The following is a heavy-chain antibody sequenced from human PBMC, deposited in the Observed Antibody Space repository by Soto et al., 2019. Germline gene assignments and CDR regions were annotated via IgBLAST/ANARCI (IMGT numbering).Heavy chain of an antibody. V-gene: IGHV3-30*18. CDR1: GFTFSSYR. CDR3: AKGFQWLASYYYYGMDV. J-gene: IGHJ6*01. D-gene: IGHD6-19*01. Sequence: GGSLRLSCAASGFTFSSYRMHWVRQAPGKGLEWVAVISYDGSNKYYADSVKGRFTISRDNSKNTLYLQMNSLRAEDTAVYYCAKGFQWLASYYYYGMDVWGQGTTVTVSS. CDR2: ISYDGSNK.